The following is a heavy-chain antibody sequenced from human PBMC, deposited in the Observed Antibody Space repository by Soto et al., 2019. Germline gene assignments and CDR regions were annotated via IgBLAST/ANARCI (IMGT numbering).Heavy chain of an antibody. CDR2: FDPEGGEA. CDR3: ATPTPIRGAMITNINFDV. D-gene: IGHD3-10*01. Sequence: XSVKVSCTASGGTFSSYAIRLVRQAPGKGLEWMGGFDPEGGEAIYAQKWHGRVTVTEDTVTDTAYMELSGLKYDDTAAYYCATPTPIRGAMITNINFDVWGQGTPVTVSS. J-gene: IGHJ4*02. CDR1: GGTFSSYA. V-gene: IGHV1-24*01.